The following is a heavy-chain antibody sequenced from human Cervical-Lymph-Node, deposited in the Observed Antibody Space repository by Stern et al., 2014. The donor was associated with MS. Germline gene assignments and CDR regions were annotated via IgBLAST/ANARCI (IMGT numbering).Heavy chain of an antibody. CDR2: IIPIFGTS. CDR1: GGTFSSYA. V-gene: IGHV1-69*01. CDR3: ASGYAPTHDAFDI. D-gene: IGHD5-12*01. Sequence: VHLVESGAEVKKPGSSVKVSCKASGGTFSSYAISWVRQAPGQGLEWMGGIIPIFGTSNYAQKFQDRVTITADESTSTAYMELSSLRSEDTAVYYCASGYAPTHDAFDIWGQGTMVTVSS. J-gene: IGHJ3*02.